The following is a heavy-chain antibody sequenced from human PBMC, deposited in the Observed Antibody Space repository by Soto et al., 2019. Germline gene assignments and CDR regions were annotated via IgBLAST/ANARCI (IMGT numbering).Heavy chain of an antibody. CDR1: GYTFTGYA. J-gene: IGHJ4*02. CDR2: ISAYNGNT. D-gene: IGHD3-3*01. V-gene: IGHV1-18*01. CDR3: ARDIDPSRFLEWTSIDY. Sequence: ASVKVSCKASGYTFTGYAITCVLQAPVQGLEWMGCISAYNGNTNYAQKLQGRVTMTTDTSTSTAYMDLRSLRSDDTAVYYCARDIDPSRFLEWTSIDYWGQGTLVTVSS.